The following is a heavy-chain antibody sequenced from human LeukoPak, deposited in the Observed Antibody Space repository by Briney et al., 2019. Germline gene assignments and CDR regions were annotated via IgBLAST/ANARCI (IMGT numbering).Heavy chain of an antibody. CDR1: GYTFTGYY. CDR2: IIPNSGGT. V-gene: IGHV1-2*06. J-gene: IGHJ4*02. Sequence: ASVKVSCKASGYTFTGYYMHWVRQAPGQGLEWMGRIIPNSGGTKYAQKFQGGVTMTRDTSITTAYMELSRLRSDDTAVYYCARDRAYDREFDSWGQGTLVTVSS. CDR3: ARDRAYDREFDS. D-gene: IGHD3-3*01.